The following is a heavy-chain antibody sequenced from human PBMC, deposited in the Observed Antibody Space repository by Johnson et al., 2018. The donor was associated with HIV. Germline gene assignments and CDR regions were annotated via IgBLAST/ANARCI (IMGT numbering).Heavy chain of an antibody. V-gene: IGHV3-66*03. D-gene: IGHD1-26*01. J-gene: IGHJ3*02. Sequence: VQLVEFGGGLIQPGGSLRLSCAASGFTVRSTYMNWVRQAPGKGLEWVSVIYSGGSTYYADSVKGRFTISRDNSKNTLYLQMNSLRAEDTAVYYCARDGKVGATPRRAFDIWGQGTMVTVSS. CDR1: GFTVRSTY. CDR3: ARDGKVGATPRRAFDI. CDR2: IYSGGST.